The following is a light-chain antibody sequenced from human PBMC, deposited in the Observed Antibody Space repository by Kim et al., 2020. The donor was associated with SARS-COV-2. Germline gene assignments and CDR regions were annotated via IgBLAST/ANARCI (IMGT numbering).Light chain of an antibody. Sequence: SSVGNGATITCRASQGISYYLALFQQKPGKAPLSLIYAASSLQGGVPSKFSGSGSGTDFTLTISSLQPEDSATYYCQQYNSYPRTFGQGTKVDIK. CDR1: QGISYY. CDR2: AAS. J-gene: IGKJ1*01. V-gene: IGKV1-16*02. CDR3: QQYNSYPRT.